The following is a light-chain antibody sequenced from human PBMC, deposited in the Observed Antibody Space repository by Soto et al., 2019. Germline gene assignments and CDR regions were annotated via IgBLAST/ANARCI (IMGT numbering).Light chain of an antibody. Sequence: DIQMTQSPSTLSASVGDRVTITCRASQSISSWLAWYQQKPGKAPKLLIYKESSLESGVPSRFSGSGSGTEFTLTISSLQPDDFATYYCQQYNSYSPEFGQGTKVEIK. CDR2: KES. CDR3: QQYNSYSPE. V-gene: IGKV1-5*03. J-gene: IGKJ1*01. CDR1: QSISSW.